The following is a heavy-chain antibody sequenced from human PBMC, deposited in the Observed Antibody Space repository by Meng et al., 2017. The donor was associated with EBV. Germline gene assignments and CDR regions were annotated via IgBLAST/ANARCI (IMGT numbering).Heavy chain of an antibody. D-gene: IGHD3-16*02. CDR2: IYYGGST. Sequence: QVLLQESGPGLVKPSATLSLTCRVSGGSISSSGYYWGWIRQPPGGGLEWIASIYYGGSTFYNPSLKSRVTISLDTSENQFSLNLSSVTAADTAVYYCARGAPITFGGVIVTPPIYWGQGTLVTVSS. J-gene: IGHJ4*02. V-gene: IGHV4-39*07. CDR1: GGSISSSGYY. CDR3: ARGAPITFGGVIVTPPIY.